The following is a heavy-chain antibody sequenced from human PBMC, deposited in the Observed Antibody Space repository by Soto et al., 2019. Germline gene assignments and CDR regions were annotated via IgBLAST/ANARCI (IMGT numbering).Heavy chain of an antibody. V-gene: IGHV4-59*01. CDR2: IYYSGST. Sequence: SETLSLTCTVSGGSISSYYWSWIRQPPGKGREGIGYIYYSGSTNYNPSLKSRVTISVDTSKNQFSLKLSSVTAADTAVYYCARWVGVAGMRACYYYYGIDVWGQGTTVTVSS. J-gene: IGHJ6*02. D-gene: IGHD6-19*01. CDR3: ARWVGVAGMRACYYYYGIDV. CDR1: GGSISSYY.